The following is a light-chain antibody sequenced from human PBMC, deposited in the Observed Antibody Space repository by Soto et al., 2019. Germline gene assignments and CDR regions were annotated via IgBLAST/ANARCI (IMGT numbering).Light chain of an antibody. J-gene: IGKJ3*01. CDR3: QQYANLPLT. V-gene: IGKV1-33*01. Sequence: DIQMTQSPSSLSASVGDRVTITCQASDDISNYLNWYQQKPGKALKVLIYDAFHLEEGDPSSFRGSGSGPEYTFPISSMRAEDIATYYCQQYANLPLTFGPGTKVDIK. CDR1: DDISNY. CDR2: DAF.